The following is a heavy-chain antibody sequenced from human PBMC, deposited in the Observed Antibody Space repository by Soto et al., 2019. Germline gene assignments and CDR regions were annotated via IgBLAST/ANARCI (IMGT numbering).Heavy chain of an antibody. J-gene: IGHJ4*02. CDR3: ARGQEGIVATH. V-gene: IGHV4-34*01. D-gene: IGHD5-12*01. CDR2: VKDGGST. CDR1: GGSLTGYY. Sequence: QVQLQQWGAGLLKPSETLSLTCTVNGGSLTGYYWSWIRQPPGKGLEWIGEVKDGGSTNYSPSLSGRVSTSADTSKNHFSRRLNSVTAADTAVYFCARGQEGIVATHWDQGALVTVSS.